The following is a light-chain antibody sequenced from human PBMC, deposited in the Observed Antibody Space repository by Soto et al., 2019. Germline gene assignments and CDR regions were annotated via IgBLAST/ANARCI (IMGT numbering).Light chain of an antibody. V-gene: IGKV3D-15*01. CDR2: GAS. Sequence: EIGSRQSPVTRALTPGERATLSCRTSKSVSTYLAWYQQKSGQAPRLLIHGASTRASGIPPKFSGSGSGTEFTLTISSLQSEDYAVYFCQQYHVWPKWTFGPGTKVDIK. CDR1: KSVSTY. J-gene: IGKJ1*01. CDR3: QQYHVWPKWT.